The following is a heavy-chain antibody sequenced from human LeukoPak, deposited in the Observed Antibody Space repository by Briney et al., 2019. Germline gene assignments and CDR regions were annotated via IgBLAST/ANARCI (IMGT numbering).Heavy chain of an antibody. Sequence: GGSLRLSCAASGFTFSSYAMHWVRQAPGQGLEWMGWINPNSGGTNYAQKFQGRVTMTRDTSISTAYMELSRLRSDDTAVYYCARDRWFGEWLSTKNWFDPWGQGTLVTVSS. CDR2: INPNSGGT. J-gene: IGHJ5*02. D-gene: IGHD3-10*01. CDR1: GFTFSSYA. CDR3: ARDRWFGEWLSTKNWFDP. V-gene: IGHV1-2*02.